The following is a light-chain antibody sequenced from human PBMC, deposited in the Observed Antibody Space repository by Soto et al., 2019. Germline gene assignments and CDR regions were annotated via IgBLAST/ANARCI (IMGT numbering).Light chain of an antibody. J-gene: IGKJ5*01. Sequence: DIVMTQSPDSLAVSLGERATIKCKSSQSVLYSSNNKNYLGCYQQKPAQPPKLLIYCASTRASAVTARRSSGGSGTEVTLPTISLLDEDVSLDYCQQYYTTPLTFGGGTRVDIK. V-gene: IGKV4-1*01. CDR3: QQYYTTPLT. CDR1: QSVLYSSNNKNY. CDR2: CAS.